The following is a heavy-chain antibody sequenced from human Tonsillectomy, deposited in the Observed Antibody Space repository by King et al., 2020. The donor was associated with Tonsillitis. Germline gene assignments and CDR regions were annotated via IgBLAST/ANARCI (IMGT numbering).Heavy chain of an antibody. V-gene: IGHV3-43*02. CDR2: ISGDGGST. CDR1: GFTFDDYA. CDR3: AKDHGSGWFFFDY. Sequence: QLVQSGGGVVQPGGSLRLSCAASGFTFDDYAMHWVRQVPGKGLEWVSLISGDGGSTYYVDSLKGRFTISRDNSKNSLYLQMNSMRTEDTAFYYCAKDHGSGWFFFDYWGQGTLVTVSS. D-gene: IGHD6-19*01. J-gene: IGHJ4*02.